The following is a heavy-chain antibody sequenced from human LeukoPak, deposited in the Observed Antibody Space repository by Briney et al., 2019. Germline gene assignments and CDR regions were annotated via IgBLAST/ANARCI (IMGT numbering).Heavy chain of an antibody. CDR3: TRDAWMASTPLDY. CDR2: MHSDGSTT. Sequence: GGSLRLSCAASGFTFSSYWMHWVRQAPGKGLVWVSRMHSDGSTTDYADPVKGRFTISRDNAKNTLYLQMNSLRAEDTAVYHCTRDAWMASTPLDYWGQGTLVTVSS. V-gene: IGHV3-74*01. CDR1: GFTFSSYW. D-gene: IGHD5-24*01. J-gene: IGHJ4*02.